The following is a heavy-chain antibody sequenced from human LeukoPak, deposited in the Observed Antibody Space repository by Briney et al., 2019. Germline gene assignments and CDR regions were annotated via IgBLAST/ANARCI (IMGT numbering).Heavy chain of an antibody. CDR1: AFTFSSYW. D-gene: IGHD6-19*01. CDR3: ARDRYSSAWYEE. Sequence: PGGSQRLSCTASAFTFSSYWTHCVRQAPGKGLVCLLHIYSGGSSTSYADSVKGRFTISRDNAKNTLYLQMNSLRAEDTAVYYCARDRYSSAWYEEWGQGTLVTVPS. CDR2: IYSGGSST. J-gene: IGHJ4*02. V-gene: IGHV3-74*01.